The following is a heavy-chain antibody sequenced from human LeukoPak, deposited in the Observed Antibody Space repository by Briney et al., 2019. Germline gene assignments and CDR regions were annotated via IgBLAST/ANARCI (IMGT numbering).Heavy chain of an antibody. V-gene: IGHV1-2*02. CDR1: GYTFTGYY. J-gene: IGHJ6*03. Sequence: ASVRVSCKASGYTFTGYYLHWVRQAPGQGLEWMGWINPNSGGTNYAQKFQGRVTMTRDTSISTAYMELSSLRSEDTAVYYCASPLYGDYGYYYYYMDVWGKGTTVTVSS. D-gene: IGHD4-17*01. CDR2: INPNSGGT. CDR3: ASPLYGDYGYYYYYMDV.